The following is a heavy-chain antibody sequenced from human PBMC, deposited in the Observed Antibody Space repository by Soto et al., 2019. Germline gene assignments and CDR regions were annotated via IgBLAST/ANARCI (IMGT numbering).Heavy chain of an antibody. CDR3: AREADYGDPSLAVAGTNYFDY. V-gene: IGHV1-69*01. D-gene: IGHD6-19*01. J-gene: IGHJ4*02. CDR1: GGTFSSYA. CDR2: IIPIFGTA. Sequence: QVQLVQSGAEVKKPGSSVKVSCKASGGTFSSYAISWVRQAPGQGLEWMGGIIPIFGTANYAQKFQGRVTITADESTSTDYMELSSLRSEDTAVYYCAREADYGDPSLAVAGTNYFDYWGQGTLVTVSS.